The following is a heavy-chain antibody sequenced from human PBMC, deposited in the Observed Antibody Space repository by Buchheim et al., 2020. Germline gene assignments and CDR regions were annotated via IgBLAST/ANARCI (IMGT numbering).Heavy chain of an antibody. V-gene: IGHV2-70*15. CDR2: IDWDDDK. D-gene: IGHD2-2*01. CDR3: ARIGSSSIYYYYGMDV. CDR1: GFSLSTSGMC. J-gene: IGHJ6*02. Sequence: QVTLRESGPALVKPTQTLTLTCTFSGFSLSTSGMCVSWIRQPPGKALEWLARIDWDDDKYYSTSLKTRLTISKDTSKYQVVLTMTNMDPVDTATYYCARIGSSSIYYYYGMDVWGQGTT.